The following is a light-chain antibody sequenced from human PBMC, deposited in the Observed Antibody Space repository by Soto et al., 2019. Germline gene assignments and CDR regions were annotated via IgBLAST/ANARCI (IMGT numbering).Light chain of an antibody. CDR2: EVS. V-gene: IGLV2-23*02. J-gene: IGLJ1*01. Sequence: QSVLTQPASVSGSPGQSITISCTGTSSDVGSYNLVSWYQQHPGEAPKVMIYEVSKRPSGVSNRFSGSKSGNTASLTISGPQAEDEADYYCCSYAGSSTVVFGTGTKVTV. CDR1: SSDVGSYNL. CDR3: CSYAGSSTVV.